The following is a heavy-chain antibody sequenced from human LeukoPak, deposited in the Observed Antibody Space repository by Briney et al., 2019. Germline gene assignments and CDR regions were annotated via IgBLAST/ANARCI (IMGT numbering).Heavy chain of an antibody. CDR3: ARSYYYDSSGYYLEDYYGMDV. CDR2: ISSSGSTV. CDR1: GFTFSSYE. J-gene: IGHJ6*02. D-gene: IGHD3-22*01. Sequence: GGSLRLSCAASGFTFSSYEMNWVRQAPGKGLEWASYISSSGSTVYYADSVKGRFTISRDNAKNSLYLQMNSLRAEDTAVYYCARSYYYDSSGYYLEDYYGMDVWGQGTTVTVSS. V-gene: IGHV3-48*03.